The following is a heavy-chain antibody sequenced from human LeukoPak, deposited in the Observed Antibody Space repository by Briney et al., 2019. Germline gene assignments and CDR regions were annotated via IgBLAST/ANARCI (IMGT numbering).Heavy chain of an antibody. CDR2: ISSRSESK. Sequence: GGSLRLSCAASGFTFNNYVMTWVRQAPGKGLEWVAYISSRSESKYYAASVKGRFTISRDNAHNSLYLQMNSLRDDDTAVYYCARVWQLGVWGQGTAVTVSS. J-gene: IGHJ6*02. CDR1: GFTFNNYV. CDR3: ARVWQLGV. V-gene: IGHV3-48*02. D-gene: IGHD3-10*01.